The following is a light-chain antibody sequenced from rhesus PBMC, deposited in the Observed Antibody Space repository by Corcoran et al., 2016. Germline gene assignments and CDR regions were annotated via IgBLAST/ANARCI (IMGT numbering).Light chain of an antibody. CDR3: QQGNSIPWT. Sequence: EIVVTQSPTSMAVSQGERVTISCTASSSVSTHYLHWYQQKPGFPPRLLVYRASSLASGVPARFSGSGAGTSYTLTISSMEAEDAANYYCQQGNSIPWTFGQGTKVEIK. J-gene: IGKJ1*01. V-gene: IGKV3S9*01. CDR2: RAS. CDR1: SSVST.